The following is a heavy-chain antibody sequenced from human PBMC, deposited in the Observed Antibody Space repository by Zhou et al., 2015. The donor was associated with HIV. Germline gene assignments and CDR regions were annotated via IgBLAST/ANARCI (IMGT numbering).Heavy chain of an antibody. CDR3: ANIVVVRSLGDDAFDI. D-gene: IGHD2-2*01. Sequence: QVQLVQSGAEVKKPGSSVKVSCKASGGTFSSYAISWVRQAPGQGLEWMGGIIPIFGTANYAQKFQGRVTITADESTSTAYMELRSLRSEDTAVYYCANIVVVRSLGDDAFDIWGQGTMVTVSS. CDR2: IIPIFGTA. V-gene: IGHV1-69*01. CDR1: GGTFSSYA. J-gene: IGHJ3*02.